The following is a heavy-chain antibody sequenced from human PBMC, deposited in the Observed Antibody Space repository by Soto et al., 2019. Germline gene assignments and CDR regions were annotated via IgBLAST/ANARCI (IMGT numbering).Heavy chain of an antibody. CDR2: IKRECDGGTT. J-gene: IGHJ6*02. CDR3: ATEPYFYDSSGVDV. V-gene: IGHV3-15*07. CDR1: GFTLRTAW. Sequence: EVQLVESGGGLVKPGGSLRLACAASGFTLRTAWMNWVRQAPGKGLEWVGRIKRECDGGTTDYGVSVRGRFTISRDESQNTLYLQMNSLGTEDTAVYYCATEPYFYDSSGVDVWGQGTTVTVSS.